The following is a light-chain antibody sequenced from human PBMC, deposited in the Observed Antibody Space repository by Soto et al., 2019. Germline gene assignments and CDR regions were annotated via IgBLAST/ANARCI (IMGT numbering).Light chain of an antibody. CDR1: QSVSSSY. Sequence: EIVLTQSPGTLSLSPGERATLSCRASQSVSSSYLAWYQQKPGQAPRLLIYGASSRATGIPDRFSGSGSGTDFTLTISGLEPEDFAVYSGQQYDSSPTFGGGTKVEIK. CDR2: GAS. J-gene: IGKJ4*01. V-gene: IGKV3-20*01. CDR3: QQYDSSPT.